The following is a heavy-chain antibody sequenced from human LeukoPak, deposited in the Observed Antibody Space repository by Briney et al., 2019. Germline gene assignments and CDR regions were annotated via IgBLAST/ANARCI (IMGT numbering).Heavy chain of an antibody. D-gene: IGHD6-6*01. J-gene: IGHJ4*02. CDR2: INPSGGST. CDR1: GYTFTSYY. V-gene: IGHV1-46*01. CDR3: ARDLKSIAALDY. Sequence: GASVKVSCKASGYTFTSYYMHWVRQAPGQGLEWMGIINPSGGSTSYAQKFQGRVTMTRDTSTSTAYMELRSLRSDDTAVYYCARDLKSIAALDYWGQGTLVTVSS.